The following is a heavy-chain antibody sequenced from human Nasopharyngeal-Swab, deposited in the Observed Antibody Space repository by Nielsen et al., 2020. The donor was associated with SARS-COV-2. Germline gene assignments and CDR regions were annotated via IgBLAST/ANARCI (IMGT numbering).Heavy chain of an antibody. CDR1: GGSISSGNW. D-gene: IGHD1-26*01. CDR2: IYHSGST. J-gene: IGHJ3*02. V-gene: IGHV4-4*02. Sequence: SETLSLTCAVSGGSISSGNWWSWVRQPPGKGLEWIGEIYHSGSTNYNPSLKSRVTISVDESKNQFSLKLSSVTAADTAVYFCARDVVGATTTDAFDIWGQGTMVTVSS. CDR3: ARDVVGATTTDAFDI.